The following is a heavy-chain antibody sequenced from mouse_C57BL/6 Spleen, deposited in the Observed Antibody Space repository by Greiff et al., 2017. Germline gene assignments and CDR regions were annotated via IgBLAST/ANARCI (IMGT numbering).Heavy chain of an antibody. D-gene: IGHD2-4*01. Sequence: QVQLQQSGAELVKPGASVKISCKASGYTFTDYYINWVKQRPGQGLEWIGKLGPGSGSTYYNEKFKGKATLTADKSSSTAYMQLSSLTSEDSAVYFCARAGLRGFYYAMDYWGQGTSVTVSS. CDR2: LGPGSGST. V-gene: IGHV1-77*01. CDR1: GYTFTDYY. J-gene: IGHJ4*01. CDR3: ARAGLRGFYYAMDY.